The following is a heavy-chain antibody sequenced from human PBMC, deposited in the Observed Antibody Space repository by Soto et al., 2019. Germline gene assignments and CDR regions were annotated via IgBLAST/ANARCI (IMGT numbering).Heavy chain of an antibody. V-gene: IGHV3-53*04. Sequence: LRLSCAASGFTVSSNYMSWVRQAPGKGLEWVSVIYSGGSTYYADSVKGRFTISRHNSKNTLYLQMNSLRAEDTAVYYCARRVFGVAAAGTWFDPWRQGTLVTVSS. CDR2: IYSGGST. CDR3: ARRVFGVAAAGTWFDP. J-gene: IGHJ5*02. D-gene: IGHD6-13*01. CDR1: GFTVSSNY.